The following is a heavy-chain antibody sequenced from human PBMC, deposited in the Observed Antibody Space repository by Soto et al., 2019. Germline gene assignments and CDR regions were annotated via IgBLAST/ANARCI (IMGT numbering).Heavy chain of an antibody. CDR2: IYHSGST. CDR3: AAGGGLPRYY. V-gene: IGHV4-30-2*01. D-gene: IGHD5-12*01. CDR1: GGSISSGGYS. J-gene: IGHJ4*02. Sequence: QLQLQESGSGLVKPSQTLSLTCAVSGGSISSGGYSWSWIRQPPGKGLEWIGYIYHSGSTYYNPSLKSRVPLSVDRSKNQFSLKLGSVNAADTAVYYRAAGGGLPRYYWGQGTLVTVSS.